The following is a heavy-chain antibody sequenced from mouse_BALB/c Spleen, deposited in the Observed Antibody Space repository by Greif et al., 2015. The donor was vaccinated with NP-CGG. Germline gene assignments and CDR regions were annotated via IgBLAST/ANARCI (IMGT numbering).Heavy chain of an antibody. D-gene: IGHD2-3*01. CDR3: ARGRVGGYYGGY. Sequence: QVQLQQSGAELVMPGASVKMSCKASGYTFTVYWMHWVKQRPGQGLEWIGAIDTSDSYTSYNQKFKGKATLTVDESSSTAYMQLSSLTSEDSAVYYCARGRVGGYYGGYWGQGTTLTVSS. V-gene: IGHV1-69*01. CDR1: GYTFTVYW. J-gene: IGHJ2*01. CDR2: IDTSDSYT.